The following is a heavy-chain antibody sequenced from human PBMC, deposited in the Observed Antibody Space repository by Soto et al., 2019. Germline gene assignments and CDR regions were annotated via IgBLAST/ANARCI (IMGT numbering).Heavy chain of an antibody. CDR1: GFTFSSYA. Sequence: GGSLRLSCAASGFTFSSYAMHWVRQAPGKGLEWVAVISYDGSNKYYADSVKGRFTISRDNSKNTLYLQMNSLRAEDTAVYYCARDLWGSSSYYYYYYYGMDVWGQGTTVTVSS. J-gene: IGHJ6*02. CDR3: ARDLWGSSSYYYYYYYGMDV. V-gene: IGHV3-30-3*01. D-gene: IGHD6-6*01. CDR2: ISYDGSNK.